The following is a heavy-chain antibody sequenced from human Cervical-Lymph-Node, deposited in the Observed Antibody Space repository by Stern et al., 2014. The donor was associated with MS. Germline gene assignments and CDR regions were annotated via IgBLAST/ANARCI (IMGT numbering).Heavy chain of an antibody. CDR1: GGSIISSGGYY. V-gene: IGHV4-31*11. D-gene: IGHD3-22*01. CDR2: IYDRGST. CDR3: ARIHDSGGSFDY. Sequence: QVQLQESGPGLVKPSQTLSLTCGVSGGSIISSGGYYWSWIRQHPGEGLEWIGYIYDRGSTYYNPSLKSRITISVDTSKNQFSLKMTSVTAADTAVYYCARIHDSGGSFDYWGQGTLVTVSS. J-gene: IGHJ4*02.